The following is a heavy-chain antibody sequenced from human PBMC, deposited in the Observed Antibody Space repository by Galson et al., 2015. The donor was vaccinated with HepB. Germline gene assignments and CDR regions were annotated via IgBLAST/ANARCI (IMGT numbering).Heavy chain of an antibody. V-gene: IGHV3-7*03. CDR2: IKQDGSEK. CDR1: GFTFSSYW. J-gene: IGHJ4*02. CDR3: AREGDSGSYTTVRSDFGY. D-gene: IGHD1-26*01. Sequence: SLRLSCAASGFTFSSYWMIWVRQAPGKGLEWVANIKQDGSEKYYVDSVKGRFTISRDNAKNSLFLQMNSLRAEDTAVYYCAREGDSGSYTTVRSDFGYWGQGTLVTVSS.